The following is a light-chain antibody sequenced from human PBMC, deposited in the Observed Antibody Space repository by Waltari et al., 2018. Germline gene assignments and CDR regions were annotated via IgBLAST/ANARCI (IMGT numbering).Light chain of an antibody. Sequence: DIQTTQSPSSLSASVGNTVTIPCRATQAISTSLAWYQQKPGKAPKLLLYAASTLESGVPSRFSGSGSGTEFTLTISSLQSEDFATYYCQQYSSFPPLTFGGGTKVEIK. CDR2: AAS. J-gene: IGKJ4*01. V-gene: IGKV1-NL1*01. CDR3: QQYSSFPPLT. CDR1: QAISTS.